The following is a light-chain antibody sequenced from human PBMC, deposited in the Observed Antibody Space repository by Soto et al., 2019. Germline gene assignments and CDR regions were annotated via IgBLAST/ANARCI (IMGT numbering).Light chain of an antibody. V-gene: IGLV2-11*01. J-gene: IGLJ1*01. CDR3: RSYAGTYTRV. CDR2: DVN. Sequence: QSALTQPRSVSGSPGQSVTISCTRTSSDVANYKYVSWYQQHPGKAPKLMIYDVNKRPSGVPYRFSGSKSGNTASLTISGLQAEDEADYYCRSYAGTYTRVFGTGTKLTVL. CDR1: SSDVANYKY.